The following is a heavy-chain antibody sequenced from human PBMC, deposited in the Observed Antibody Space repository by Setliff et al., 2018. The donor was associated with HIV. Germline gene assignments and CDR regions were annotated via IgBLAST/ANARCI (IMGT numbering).Heavy chain of an antibody. D-gene: IGHD6-13*01. CDR1: GFTFSDYA. CDR3: AKDRHAAAGTGGFDF. V-gene: IGHV3-23*01. Sequence: GGSLRLSCAASGFTFSDYAMNWVRQAPGKGLEWVSAISGSGGSTYYADSVQGRFTISRDNSKNTLYLQMNSLRAEDTAVYYCAKDRHAAAGTGGFDFWGQGTLVTVSS. J-gene: IGHJ4*02. CDR2: ISGSGGST.